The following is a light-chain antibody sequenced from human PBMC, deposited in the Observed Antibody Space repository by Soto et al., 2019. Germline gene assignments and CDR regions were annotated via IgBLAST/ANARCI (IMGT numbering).Light chain of an antibody. CDR3: QQYVTSPAIT. CDR1: QTIGRNY. CDR2: GTS. V-gene: IGKV3-20*01. Sequence: EIVFTQSPCTLSLCPWETSTLSCRASQTIGRNYLAWYQQKPGQAPRLLIFGTSTRATGIPDRFSGTGSETAFTLAISRLEPGDFAVYYCQQYVTSPAITFGQGTRLEIK. J-gene: IGKJ5*01.